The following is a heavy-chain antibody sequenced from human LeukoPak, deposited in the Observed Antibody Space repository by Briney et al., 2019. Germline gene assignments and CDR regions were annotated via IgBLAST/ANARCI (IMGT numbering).Heavy chain of an antibody. V-gene: IGHV3-21*01. D-gene: IGHD3-22*01. Sequence: GGSLRLSCAASGFTFTSYSMNWVRQAPGQGLEWVSSISSSSSYIYYADSVKGRFTISRDNAKNSQYLQMNSLRAEDTAVYYCAAHYCDSRGYWGQGTLVTVSS. J-gene: IGHJ4*02. CDR3: AAHYCDSRGY. CDR1: GFTFTSYS. CDR2: ISSSSSYI.